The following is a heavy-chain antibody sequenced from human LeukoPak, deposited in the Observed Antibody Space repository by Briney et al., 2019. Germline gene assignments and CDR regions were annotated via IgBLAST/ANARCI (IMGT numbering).Heavy chain of an antibody. J-gene: IGHJ2*01. V-gene: IGHV5-51*01. D-gene: IGHD3-22*01. Sequence: LGESLKISCKGSGYSFTSYWIGWVRQMPGKGLEWMGIIYPGDSDTRYSPSFQGQVTISADKSISTAYLQWSSLKASDTAMYYCARDYYGSSGYRWYFDLWGRGTLVTVSS. CDR1: GYSFTSYW. CDR3: ARDYYGSSGYRWYFDL. CDR2: IYPGDSDT.